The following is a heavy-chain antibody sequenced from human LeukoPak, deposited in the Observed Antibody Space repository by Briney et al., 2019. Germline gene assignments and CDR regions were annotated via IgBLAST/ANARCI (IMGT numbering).Heavy chain of an antibody. D-gene: IGHD3-3*01. J-gene: IGHJ4*02. V-gene: IGHV4-4*03. CDR1: GGSVTSTNL. CDR2: VHLDGRT. CDR3: ARAGGFFRPFDY. Sequence: PGTLRSTGGVSGGSVTSTNLWTWVRPPPGKGLEWIGEVHLDGRTNYNPSLKRRPTISVDLSENHISLKLTSVTAADTAVYYCARAGGFFRPFDYLAQGTLVTVSS.